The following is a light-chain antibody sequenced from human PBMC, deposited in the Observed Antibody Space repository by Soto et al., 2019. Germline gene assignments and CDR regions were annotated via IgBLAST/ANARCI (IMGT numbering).Light chain of an antibody. CDR3: QQYNNWPWT. CDR1: QSVSSN. V-gene: IGKV3-15*01. J-gene: IGKJ1*01. CDR2: GAS. Sequence: EIVMTQSPATLSVSPGERATLSCRASQSVSSNLAWYQQKPGQAPMLLIYGASTRATGIPARFSGSGSATDFTLTISSLQSEDFADYYCQQYNNWPWTFGQGTKVEIK.